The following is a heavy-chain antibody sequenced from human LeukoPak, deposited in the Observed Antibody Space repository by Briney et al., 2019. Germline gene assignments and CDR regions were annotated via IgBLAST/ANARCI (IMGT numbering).Heavy chain of an antibody. CDR2: IYTSGST. CDR3: ARSYGDYGMTFDY. CDR1: GGSISSGSYY. V-gene: IGHV4-61*02. Sequence: SQTLSLTCTVSGGSISSGSYYWSWIRQPAGKGLEWIGRIYTSGSTNYNPSPKSRVTISVDTSKNQFSLKLSSVTAADTAVYYCARSYGDYGMTFDYWGQGTLVTVSS. J-gene: IGHJ4*02. D-gene: IGHD4-17*01.